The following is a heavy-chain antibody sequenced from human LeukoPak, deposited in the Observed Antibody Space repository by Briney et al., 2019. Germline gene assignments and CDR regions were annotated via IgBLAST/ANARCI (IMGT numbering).Heavy chain of an antibody. V-gene: IGHV4-34*01. D-gene: IGHD3-10*01. CDR1: GGSFSGYY. CDR2: INHSGST. CDR3: ARGRVFYYGSGSYYKANWFDP. J-gene: IGHJ5*02. Sequence: SETLSLTCTVFGGSFSGYYWSWIRQPPGKGPEWIGEINHSGSTNYNPSLKSRVTISVDTSKNQFSLKLSSVTAADTAVYYCARGRVFYYGSGSYYKANWFDPWGQGTLVTVSS.